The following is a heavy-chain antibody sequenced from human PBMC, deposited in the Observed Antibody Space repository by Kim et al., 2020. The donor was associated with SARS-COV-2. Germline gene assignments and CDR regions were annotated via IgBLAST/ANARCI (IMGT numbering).Heavy chain of an antibody. CDR2: IYTSGTT. CDR1: GGSISSYY. Sequence: SETLSLTCTVSGGSISSYYWSWIRQPAGKGLEWIGRIYTSGTTNYNPSLKSRVTMSVDTSNNKFSLNRSSVPAADTAVFYCARGRDFWSGNRTDYYSHY. D-gene: IGHD3-3*01. CDR3: ARGRDFWSGNRTDYYSHY. J-gene: IGHJ6*03. V-gene: IGHV4-4*07.